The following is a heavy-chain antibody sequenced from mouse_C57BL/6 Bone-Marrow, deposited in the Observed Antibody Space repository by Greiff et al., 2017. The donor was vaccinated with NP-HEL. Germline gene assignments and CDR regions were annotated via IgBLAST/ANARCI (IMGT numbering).Heavy chain of an antibody. CDR1: GYTFTDYY. V-gene: IGHV1-26*01. CDR3: ASRWLLPWYFDV. CDR2: INPNNGGT. D-gene: IGHD2-3*01. J-gene: IGHJ1*03. Sequence: EVQLQQSGPELVKPGASVKISCKASGYTFTDYYMNWVKQSHGKSLEWIGDINPNNGGTSYNQKFKGKATLPVDKSSSTAYMELRSLTSEDSAVYYCASRWLLPWYFDVGGTGTTVTVTS.